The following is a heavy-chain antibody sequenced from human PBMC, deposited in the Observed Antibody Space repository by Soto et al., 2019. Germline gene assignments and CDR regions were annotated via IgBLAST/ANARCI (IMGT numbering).Heavy chain of an antibody. V-gene: IGHV4-39*01. CDR3: ASVYGHHYDSRGYYRENAFDI. D-gene: IGHD3-22*01. CDR2: IYYSGST. CDR1: GGSISSSIYY. Sequence: SEPLSLTSGVSGGSISSSIYYWGWSRQPPGKGLEWIGSIYYSGSTYYNPSLKSRVTISVDTSKNLFSLKLSSVTAADTALYCCASVYGHHYDSRGYYRENAFDIWGQGTMVT. J-gene: IGHJ3*02.